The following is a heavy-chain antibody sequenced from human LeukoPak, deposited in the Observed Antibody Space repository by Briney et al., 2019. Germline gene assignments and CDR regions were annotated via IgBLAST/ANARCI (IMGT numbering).Heavy chain of an antibody. V-gene: IGHV3-53*01. J-gene: IGHJ4*02. CDR3: ANSPMILRGHY. D-gene: IGHD3-16*01. CDR1: GFTVSSND. Sequence: PGGSLRLSCAASGFTVSSNDMSWVRQAPGKGLECISVIYSGGSTDYADSVKGRLTISRDNSKNTLYLQMSSLRAEDTAVYYCANSPMILRGHYWGQGTLVTVSS. CDR2: IYSGGST.